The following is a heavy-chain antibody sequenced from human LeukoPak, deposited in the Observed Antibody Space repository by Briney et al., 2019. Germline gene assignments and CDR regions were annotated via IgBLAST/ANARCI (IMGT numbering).Heavy chain of an antibody. CDR3: ATGGYLTLFDY. CDR1: GGSISSGSYY. J-gene: IGHJ4*02. V-gene: IGHV4-61*02. Sequence: SETLSLTCTVSGGSISSGSYYWSWIRQPAGKGLEWIGRIYTSGSTNYNPSLKSRVTISVDTSKNQFSLKLSSVTAADTAVYHCATGGYLTLFDYWGQGTLVTVSS. D-gene: IGHD3-16*01. CDR2: IYTSGST.